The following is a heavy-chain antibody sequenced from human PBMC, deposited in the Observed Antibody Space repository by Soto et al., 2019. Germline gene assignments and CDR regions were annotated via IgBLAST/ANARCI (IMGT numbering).Heavy chain of an antibody. CDR1: GGTFSSYV. J-gene: IGHJ4*02. V-gene: IGHV1-69*05. CDR3: ARDRLAVSSSYFDY. CDR2: IIPIFGTA. D-gene: IGHD6-19*01. Sequence: ASVKVSCKASGGTFSSYVIRWVRQAPGQGLEWMGRIIPIFGTANYAQKFQGRLTLTTDKSTSTAYMQLSSLRSEDTAVYYCARDRLAVSSSYFDYWGQGTLVTVSS.